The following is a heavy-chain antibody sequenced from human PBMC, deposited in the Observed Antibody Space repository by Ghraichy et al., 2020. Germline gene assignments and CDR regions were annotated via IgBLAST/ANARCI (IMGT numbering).Heavy chain of an antibody. Sequence: ASVKVSCKASGYTFTGYYMHWVRQAPGQGLEWMGWINPNSGGTNYAQKFQGWVTMTRDTSISTAYMELSRLRSDDTAVYYCARVGCSSTSCSNDAFDIWGQGTMVTVSS. J-gene: IGHJ3*02. CDR2: INPNSGGT. V-gene: IGHV1-2*04. D-gene: IGHD2-2*01. CDR1: GYTFTGYY. CDR3: ARVGCSSTSCSNDAFDI.